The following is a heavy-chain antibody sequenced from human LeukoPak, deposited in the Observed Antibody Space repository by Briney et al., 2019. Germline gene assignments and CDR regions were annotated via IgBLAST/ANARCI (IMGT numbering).Heavy chain of an antibody. CDR3: ARPARGGDGYNYPNY. CDR2: ISARGGTT. Sequence: PGGSLRLSCAASGFTFNSYAMSWVRQAPGKGLEWVSAISARGGTTYYADSVKGRFTISRDNSKNTLYLQMNSLGAEDTAVYYCARPARGGDGYNYPNYWGQGALVTVSS. D-gene: IGHD5-24*01. J-gene: IGHJ4*02. V-gene: IGHV3-23*01. CDR1: GFTFNSYA.